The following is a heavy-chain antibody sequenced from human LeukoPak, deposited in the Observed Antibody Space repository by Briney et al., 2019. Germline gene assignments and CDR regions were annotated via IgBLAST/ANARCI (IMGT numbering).Heavy chain of an antibody. Sequence: ASVKVSCKTSGYTFTSFDITWVRQATGQGLEWMGWMNPNSGNTGYAQRFQGRVTMTRNPSISTAYMELSRLRSDDTAVYYCARDSKPWYYYDSSGFDDAFDIWGQGTMVTVSS. CDR2: MNPNSGNT. CDR3: ARDSKPWYYYDSSGFDDAFDI. CDR1: GYTFTSFD. D-gene: IGHD3-22*01. J-gene: IGHJ3*02. V-gene: IGHV1-8*01.